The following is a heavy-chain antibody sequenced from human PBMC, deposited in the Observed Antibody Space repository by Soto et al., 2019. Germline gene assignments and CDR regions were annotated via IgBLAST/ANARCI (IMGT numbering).Heavy chain of an antibody. D-gene: IGHD3-3*01. CDR2: INHSGST. J-gene: IGHJ6*02. Sequence: SETLSLTCAVYGGSFSGYYWSWIRQPPGKGLEWIGEINHSGSTNYNPSLKSRVTISVDTSKNQFSLKLSSVTAADTAVYYCARQYYDFWSGSSYYYGMDVWGQGTTVTVSS. V-gene: IGHV4-34*01. CDR3: ARQYYDFWSGSSYYYGMDV. CDR1: GGSFSGYY.